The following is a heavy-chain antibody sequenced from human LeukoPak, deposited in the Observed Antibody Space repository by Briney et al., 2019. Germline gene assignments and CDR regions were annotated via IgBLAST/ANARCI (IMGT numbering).Heavy chain of an antibody. Sequence: SQTLSLTCAVSGGSISSGDFPWSWIRQPPGKGLEWTGYIFHTGHTSYNPSLKSRVTMSVDTSKNQFSLKLSSVTAADTAVYYCARDSSGYYLWGQGTLVTVSS. D-gene: IGHD3-22*01. CDR2: IFHTGHT. J-gene: IGHJ4*02. CDR3: ARDSSGYYL. V-gene: IGHV4-30-2*01. CDR1: GGSISSGDFP.